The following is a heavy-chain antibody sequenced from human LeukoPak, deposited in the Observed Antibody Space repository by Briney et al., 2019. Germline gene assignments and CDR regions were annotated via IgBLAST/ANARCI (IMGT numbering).Heavy chain of an antibody. CDR1: GFTFDYYA. Sequence: GGSLRLSCAASGFTFDYYAMHWVRQAPGKGLEWVSLISWDGGSTYYADSVKGRFTISRDNSKNSLYLQMNSLRAGDTAVYYCAREDGGAFDIWGQGTMVTVSS. CDR2: ISWDGGST. V-gene: IGHV3-43D*03. CDR3: AREDGGAFDI. D-gene: IGHD3-10*01. J-gene: IGHJ3*02.